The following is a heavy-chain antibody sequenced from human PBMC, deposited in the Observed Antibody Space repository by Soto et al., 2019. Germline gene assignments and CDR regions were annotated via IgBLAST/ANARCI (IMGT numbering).Heavy chain of an antibody. J-gene: IGHJ4*01. CDR1: GVSISNHY. V-gene: IGHV4-59*11. D-gene: IGHD5-12*01. CDR2: IHYSGTT. Sequence: QVQLQESGPGLVKPSETLSLTCTVSGVSISNHYWSWIRQPPGKGLEWIGYIHYSGTTNYNPSLKSRITTSVDTSKNQFSLNLTSVTAVDTAVYYCARGGWSLGYWGHAALVTVSS. CDR3: ARGGWSLGY.